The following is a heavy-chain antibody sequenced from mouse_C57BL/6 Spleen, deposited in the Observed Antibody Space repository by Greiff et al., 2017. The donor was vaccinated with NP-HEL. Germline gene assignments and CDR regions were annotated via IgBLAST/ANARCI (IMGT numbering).Heavy chain of an antibody. Sequence: EVQLQQSGPGMVKPSQSLSLTCTVTGYSITSGYDWHWIRHFPGNKLEWMGYISYSGSTNYNPSLKSRISITHDTSKNHFFLKLNSVTTEDTATYYCAREDYYSNSFAYWGQRTLVTVSA. CDR3: AREDYYSNSFAY. CDR1: GYSITSGYD. V-gene: IGHV3-1*01. J-gene: IGHJ3*01. D-gene: IGHD2-5*01. CDR2: ISYSGST.